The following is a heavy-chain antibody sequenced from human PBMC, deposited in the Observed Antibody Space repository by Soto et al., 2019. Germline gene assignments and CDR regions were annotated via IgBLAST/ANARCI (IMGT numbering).Heavy chain of an antibody. CDR3: AKEACGQLVLVVAAYIDY. Sequence: GGSLRLSCAASGFTFSSYAMSWVRQAPGKGLEWVSAISGSGGSTYYADSVKGRFTISRDNSKNTLYLQMNSLRAEDTAVYYCAKEACGQLVLVVAAYIDYWGQGTLVTVSS. CDR1: GFTFSSYA. V-gene: IGHV3-23*01. J-gene: IGHJ4*02. CDR2: ISGSGGST. D-gene: IGHD2-15*01.